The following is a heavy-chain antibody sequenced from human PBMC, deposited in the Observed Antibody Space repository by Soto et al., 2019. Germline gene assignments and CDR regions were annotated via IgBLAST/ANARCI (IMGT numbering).Heavy chain of an antibody. V-gene: IGHV5-51*01. D-gene: IGHD2-2*01. CDR1: GHSFTNYW. CDR2: ISLGDSDT. Sequence: GASRKISWXGSGHSFTNYWIGWVRQMPGKGLEWMGIISLGDSDTRYKQSFQGQVTISADRSISTDYLQWSYLKASHTAMNYSARQDYCPSTSCNYVDSRGQGNLVTVSS. CDR3: ARQDYCPSTSCNYVDS. J-gene: IGHJ4*02.